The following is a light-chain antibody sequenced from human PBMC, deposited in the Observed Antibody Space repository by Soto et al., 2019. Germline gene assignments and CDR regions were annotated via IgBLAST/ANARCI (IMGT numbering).Light chain of an antibody. V-gene: IGLV2-23*01. CDR3: CSYAGSSTVV. J-gene: IGLJ2*01. Sequence: QSVLTQPASVSGSRGQPITISCTGTSRDVGNYNLVSWYQQYPGKAPKLMIYEDTKRPSGVSHRFSGSKSGNTASLTISGLQPEDEAGYYCCSYAGSSTVVFGGGTKVTVL. CDR1: SRDVGNYNL. CDR2: EDT.